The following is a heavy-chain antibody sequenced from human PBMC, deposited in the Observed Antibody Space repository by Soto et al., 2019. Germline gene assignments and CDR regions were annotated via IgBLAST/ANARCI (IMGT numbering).Heavy chain of an antibody. Sequence: QVQLVQSGAEVKKPGASVKVSCKASGYIFTNYYIHWVRQAPGQGLEWMAIINPLPTSGSTNYAQEFQGRVTVTRDTSTSTVYMELNSLISDDTAIYYRATDLAAAAYWGQGTLVTVSS. D-gene: IGHD6-13*01. CDR1: GYIFTNYY. CDR3: ATDLAAAAY. J-gene: IGHJ4*02. CDR2: INPLPTSGST. V-gene: IGHV1-46*01.